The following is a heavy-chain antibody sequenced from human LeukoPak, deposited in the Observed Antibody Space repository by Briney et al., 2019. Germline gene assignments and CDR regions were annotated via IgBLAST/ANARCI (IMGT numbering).Heavy chain of an antibody. J-gene: IGHJ4*02. CDR1: GYTLTELS. CDR2: FDPEDGET. Sequence: GASVKVSCKVSGYTLTELSMHWVRQAPGKGLEWMGGFDPEDGETIYAQKFQGRVTMTEDTSTSTAYMELRSLRSDDTAVYYCARDTAPITYYDILTGYFDYWGQGTLVTVSS. CDR3: ARDTAPITYYDILTGYFDY. V-gene: IGHV1-24*01. D-gene: IGHD3-9*01.